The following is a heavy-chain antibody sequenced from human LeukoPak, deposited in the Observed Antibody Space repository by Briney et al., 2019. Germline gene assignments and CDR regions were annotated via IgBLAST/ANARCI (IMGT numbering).Heavy chain of an antibody. D-gene: IGHD3-3*01. CDR3: ATDLEDNYDFWSGYHY. CDR2: IIPILGIA. V-gene: IGHV1-69*04. Sequence: SVKVSCKASGGTFSSYAISWVRQAPGQGLEWMGRIIPILGIANYAQKFQGRVTITADKSTSTAYMELSSLRSEDTAVYYCATDLEDNYDFWSGYHYWGQGTLVTVSS. J-gene: IGHJ4*02. CDR1: GGTFSSYA.